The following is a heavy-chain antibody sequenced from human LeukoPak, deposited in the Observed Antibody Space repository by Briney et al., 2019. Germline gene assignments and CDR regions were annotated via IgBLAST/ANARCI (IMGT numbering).Heavy chain of an antibody. CDR3: ARVFQDDAFDI. V-gene: IGHV4-61*05. J-gene: IGHJ3*02. CDR2: IYYSGST. Sequence: MSSETLSLTCTVSGDSISSSNSYWGWIRQPPGKGLEWIGYIYYSGSTNYNPSLKSRVTISVDTSKNQFSLKLSSVTAADTAVYYCARVFQDDAFDIWGQGTMVTVSS. CDR1: GDSISSSNSY.